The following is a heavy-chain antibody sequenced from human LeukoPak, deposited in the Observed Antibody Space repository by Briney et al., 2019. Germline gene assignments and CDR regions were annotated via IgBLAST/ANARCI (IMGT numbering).Heavy chain of an antibody. V-gene: IGHV4-39*01. J-gene: IGHJ4*02. CDR2: IYYSGST. Sequence: SETLSLTCTVSGGSISSSSYYWGWIRQPPGKGLEWIGGIYYSGSTYYNPSLKSRVTISVDTSKNQFSLKLSSVTAADTAVYYCARQDFTIFGVVKDFDYWGQGTLVTVSS. D-gene: IGHD3-3*01. CDR1: GGSISSSSYY. CDR3: ARQDFTIFGVVKDFDY.